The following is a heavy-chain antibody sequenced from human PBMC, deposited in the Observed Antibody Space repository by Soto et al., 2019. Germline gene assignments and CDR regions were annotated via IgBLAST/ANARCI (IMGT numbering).Heavy chain of an antibody. V-gene: IGHV1-18*04. CDR3: ARRYNWNDLDY. CDR1: GYTFTGYY. J-gene: IGHJ4*02. CDR2: ISAYNGDT. D-gene: IGHD1-20*01. Sequence: ASVKVSCKASGYTFTGYYMHWVRQAPGQGLEWMGWISAYNGDTNYAQKLQGRVTMTTDTSTSTAYMELRSLRSDDTAVYYCARRYNWNDLDYWGQGTLVTVSS.